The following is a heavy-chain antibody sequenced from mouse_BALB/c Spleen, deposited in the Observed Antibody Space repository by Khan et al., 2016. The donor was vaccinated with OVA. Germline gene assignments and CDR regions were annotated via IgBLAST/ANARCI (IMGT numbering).Heavy chain of an antibody. CDR2: IDPANGKS. J-gene: IGHJ4*01. CDR3: TRPIYYYDAMDY. Sequence: VRLQQSGAEIVKPGASVKLSCTASGFNIEDTYIHWVKKRPEQGLEWIGRIDPANGKSKYDPKFQGKATITPDTSSNTAYLQLSSLTSEDTAVYYCTRPIYYYDAMDYWGQGTSVTVSS. V-gene: IGHV14-3*02. CDR1: GFNIEDTY. D-gene: IGHD1-1*01.